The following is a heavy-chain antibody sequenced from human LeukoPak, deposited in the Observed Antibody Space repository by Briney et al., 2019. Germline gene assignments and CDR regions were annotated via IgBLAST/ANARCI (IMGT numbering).Heavy chain of an antibody. D-gene: IGHD4-17*01. CDR1: GFTFSSYG. CDR3: ARVRDYGDYHDGMDV. J-gene: IGHJ6*02. V-gene: IGHV3-33*01. CDR2: IWYDGSNK. Sequence: PGRSLRLSCAASGFTFSSYGMHWVRQAPGKGLEWVAVIWYDGSNKYYADSVKGRFTISRDNSKNTLYLQMYSLGAEDTAVYYCARVRDYGDYHDGMDVWGQGTTVTVSS.